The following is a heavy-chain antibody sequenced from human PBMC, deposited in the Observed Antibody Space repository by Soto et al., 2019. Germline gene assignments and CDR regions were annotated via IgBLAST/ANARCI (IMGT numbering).Heavy chain of an antibody. CDR1: GFTFSSYW. CDR2: INSDGSST. CDR3: ARIRAVAGMIYYYYGMDV. J-gene: IGHJ6*02. Sequence: EVQLVESGGGLVQPGGSLRLSCAASGFTFSSYWMHWVRQAPGKGLVWVSRINSDGSSTSYADSVKGRFTISRDNVKNPLYLQMNSLRAEDTAVYYCARIRAVAGMIYYYYGMDVWGQGPTVTVSS. D-gene: IGHD6-19*01. V-gene: IGHV3-74*01.